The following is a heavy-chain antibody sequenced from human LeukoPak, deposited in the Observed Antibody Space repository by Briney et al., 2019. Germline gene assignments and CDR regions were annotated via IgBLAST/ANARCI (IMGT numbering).Heavy chain of an antibody. D-gene: IGHD6-19*01. V-gene: IGHV3-30*02. CDR3: AKMESMAVAGDAFDI. CDR2: IRYDGSNK. J-gene: IGHJ3*02. CDR1: GFTFSSYG. Sequence: AGGSLRLSCAASGFTFSSYGMHWVRQAPGKGLEWVAFIRYDGSNKYYADSVKGRFTISRDNSKNTVYLQMNSLRAEDTAVYYCAKMESMAVAGDAFDIWGQGTMVTVSS.